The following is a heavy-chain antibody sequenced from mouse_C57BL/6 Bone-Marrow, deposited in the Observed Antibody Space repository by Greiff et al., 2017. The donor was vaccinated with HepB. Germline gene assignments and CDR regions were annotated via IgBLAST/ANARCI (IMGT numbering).Heavy chain of an antibody. CDR2: IDPSDSYT. D-gene: IGHD2-4*01. J-gene: IGHJ2*01. CDR1: GYTFTSYW. Sequence: QVQLQQSGAELVRPGTSVKLSCKASGYTFTSYWMHWVKQRPGQGLEWIGVIDPSDSYTNYNQKFKGKATLTVDTSSSTAYMQLSSLTSEDSAVYYCARGYDYDDWGQGTTLTVSS. V-gene: IGHV1-59*01. CDR3: ARGYDYDD.